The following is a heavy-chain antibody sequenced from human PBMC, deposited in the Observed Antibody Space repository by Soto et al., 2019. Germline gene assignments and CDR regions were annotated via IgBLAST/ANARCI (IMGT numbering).Heavy chain of an antibody. Sequence: GGSLRLSCAASGFTFSSYGMHWVRQAPGKGLEWVAVIWYDGSNKYYADSVKGRFTISRDNSKNTLYLQMNSLRAEDTAVYYCARDANVVVVAANNFDYWGQGTLVTVSS. CDR2: IWYDGSNK. V-gene: IGHV3-33*01. CDR3: ARDANVVVVAANNFDY. J-gene: IGHJ4*02. D-gene: IGHD2-15*01. CDR1: GFTFSSYG.